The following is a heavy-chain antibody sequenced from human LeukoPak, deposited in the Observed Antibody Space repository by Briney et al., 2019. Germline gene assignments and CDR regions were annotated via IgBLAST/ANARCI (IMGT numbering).Heavy chain of an antibody. CDR1: LGSISSSSYY. V-gene: IGHV4-39*01. Sequence: PSETLSLTCIVSLGSISSSSYYWGWIRQPPGKGLGWIGSIYYSGSTYYNPSLKGRVTISVDTSKNQFSLKLSSVTAADTAVYYCARRVAVAGDFDYWGQGTLVTVSS. CDR3: ARRVAVAGDFDY. D-gene: IGHD6-19*01. CDR2: IYYSGST. J-gene: IGHJ4*02.